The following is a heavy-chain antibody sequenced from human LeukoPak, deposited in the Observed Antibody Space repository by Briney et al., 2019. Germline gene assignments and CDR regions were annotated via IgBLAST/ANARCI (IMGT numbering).Heavy chain of an antibody. Sequence: GESLKISCKGSGYSFTSYWIGWVRQMPGKGLEWMGIIYPGDSDTRYSPSFQGQVTISADKSISTAYLQWSSLKASDTAMYYCARLDDILTGYYGPFDYWGQGTLVTVSS. D-gene: IGHD3-9*01. J-gene: IGHJ4*02. CDR2: IYPGDSDT. V-gene: IGHV5-51*01. CDR3: ARLDDILTGYYGPFDY. CDR1: GYSFTSYW.